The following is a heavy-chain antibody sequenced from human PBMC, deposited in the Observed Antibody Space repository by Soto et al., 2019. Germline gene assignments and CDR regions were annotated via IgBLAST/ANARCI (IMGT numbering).Heavy chain of an antibody. D-gene: IGHD4-17*01. CDR1: GDSVSTNSAT. CDR2: TYYRSKWYN. J-gene: IGHJ4*02. V-gene: IGHV6-1*01. Sequence: PSQTLSLTCAISGDSVSTNSATWDWIRQSPSRGLEWLGRTYYRSKWYNDYAVSVKGRITINPDTSNNQLSLQLNSVTPDDTAVYYCARDSPGYGDYVLFDYWGQATLVTV. CDR3: ARDSPGYGDYVLFDY.